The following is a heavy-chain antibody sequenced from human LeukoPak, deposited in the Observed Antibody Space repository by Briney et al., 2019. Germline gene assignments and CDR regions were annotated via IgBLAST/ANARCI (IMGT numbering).Heavy chain of an antibody. CDR1: GFTFNSYS. CDR3: ARAAIFGVVIPLGGYYFDY. CDR2: IYSGSST. V-gene: IGHV3-53*01. D-gene: IGHD3-3*01. J-gene: IGHJ4*02. Sequence: GGPLRLSCAASGFTFNSYSMSWVRQAPGKGLEWVSVIYSGSSTYYADSVKGRFTISRDNSKNTLYLQMNSLRAEDTVVYYCARAAIFGVVIPLGGYYFDYWGQGTLVTVSS.